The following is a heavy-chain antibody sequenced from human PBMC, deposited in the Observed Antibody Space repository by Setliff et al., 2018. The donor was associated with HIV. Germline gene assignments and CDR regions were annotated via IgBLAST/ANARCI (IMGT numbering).Heavy chain of an antibody. Sequence: SETLSLTCTVSHDFISRDYYWAWIRQPPGKGLEWIGSTSFSGTYLNPSLKSRVTISVDRSKDQFSLKMTSVTAADTAIYYCARSSTAGFDFWGQGTLVTVSS. CDR3: ARSSTAGFDF. CDR2: TSFSGT. V-gene: IGHV4-38-2*02. D-gene: IGHD6-19*01. CDR1: HDFISRDYY. J-gene: IGHJ4*02.